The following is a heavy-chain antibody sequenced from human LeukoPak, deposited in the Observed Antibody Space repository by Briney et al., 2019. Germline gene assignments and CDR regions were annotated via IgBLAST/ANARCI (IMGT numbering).Heavy chain of an antibody. Sequence: SETLSLTCTVSGGSLSSYYWSWIRQPPGKGLEWIGYIYYSGSTNYNPSLKSRVTTSVDTSKDQFSLKLSSVTAADTAVYYCARVKAVAGTGWFDPWGQGTLVTVSS. D-gene: IGHD6-19*01. CDR2: IYYSGST. V-gene: IGHV4-59*01. CDR3: ARVKAVAGTGWFDP. CDR1: GGSLSSYY. J-gene: IGHJ5*02.